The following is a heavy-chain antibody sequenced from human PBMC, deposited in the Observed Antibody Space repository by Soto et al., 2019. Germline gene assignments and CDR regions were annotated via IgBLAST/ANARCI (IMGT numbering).Heavy chain of an antibody. V-gene: IGHV1-18*04. D-gene: IGHD3-16*01. CDR2: ISTYSGNT. Sequence: ASVKVSCKASGYKFITYGITWVRQAPGQGLEWMGGISTYSGNTDYAQSFQDRVTMTTDTSTSTVYMELGSLRSDDTAVYYCAGGLGNNGLDVWGQGTTV. CDR3: AGGLGNNGLDV. CDR1: GYKFITYG. J-gene: IGHJ6*02.